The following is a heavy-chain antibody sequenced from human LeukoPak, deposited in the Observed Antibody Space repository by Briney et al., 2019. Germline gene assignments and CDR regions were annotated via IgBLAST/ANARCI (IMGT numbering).Heavy chain of an antibody. CDR3: ARDFFGTARFDP. J-gene: IGHJ5*02. CDR1: GGSVSSYY. D-gene: IGHD6-13*01. Sequence: SETLSLTCTVSGGSVSSYYWSWIRQPPGKGLEWIGYIYYSGSTNYNPSLKSRVTISVDTSKNQFSLKLSSVTAADTAVYYCARDFFGTARFDPWGQGTLVTVSS. V-gene: IGHV4-59*02. CDR2: IYYSGST.